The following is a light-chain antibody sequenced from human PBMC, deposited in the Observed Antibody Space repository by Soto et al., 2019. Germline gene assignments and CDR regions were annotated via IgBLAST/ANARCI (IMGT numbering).Light chain of an antibody. V-gene: IGKV3-15*01. CDR2: GAS. CDR1: QSVSSSD. J-gene: IGKJ4*01. Sequence: IVLTQSPGTLSLSPGERATLSCRARQSVSSSDLAWYQQKPGQAPRLLIYGASTRATGIPARFSGSGSGTEFTLTISSLQSEDFAVYYCQQYNNWPLTFGGGTKVDIK. CDR3: QQYNNWPLT.